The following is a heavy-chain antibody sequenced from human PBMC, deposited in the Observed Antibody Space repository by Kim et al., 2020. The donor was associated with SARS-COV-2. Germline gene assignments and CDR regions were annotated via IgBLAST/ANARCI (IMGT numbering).Heavy chain of an antibody. J-gene: IGHJ4*02. Sequence: KGRFTISRDNSKKTLYLQMNSLRAEDTAVYYCAKDKDNWNYVPQDYWGQGTLVTVSS. CDR3: AKDKDNWNYVPQDY. V-gene: IGHV3-23*01. D-gene: IGHD1-7*01.